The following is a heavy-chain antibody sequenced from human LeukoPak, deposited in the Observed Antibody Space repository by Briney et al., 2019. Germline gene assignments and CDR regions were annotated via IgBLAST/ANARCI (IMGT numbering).Heavy chain of an antibody. CDR1: GFTFSSYG. CDR2: ISYDGSNK. V-gene: IGHV3-30*03. J-gene: IGHJ3*02. CDR3: ARDRPDTAMAYDAFDI. D-gene: IGHD5-18*01. Sequence: PGGSLRLSCAASGFTFSSYGMHWVRQAPGKGLEWVAVISYDGSNKYYADSVKGRFTISRDNSKNTLYLQMNSLRAEDTAVYYCARDRPDTAMAYDAFDIWGQGTMVTVSS.